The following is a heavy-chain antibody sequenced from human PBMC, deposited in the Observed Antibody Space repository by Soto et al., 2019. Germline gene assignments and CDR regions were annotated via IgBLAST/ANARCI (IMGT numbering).Heavy chain of an antibody. D-gene: IGHD3-3*01. CDR1: GGSISSGAYS. Sequence: SETLSLTCAVSGGSISSGAYSWSWIRQPPGKGLEWIGSIYYSGSTYYNPSLKSRVTISVDTSKNQFSLKLSSVTAADTAVYYCARQQSITIFGVVTRTFDYWGQGTLVTVSS. J-gene: IGHJ4*02. CDR2: IYYSGST. CDR3: ARQQSITIFGVVTRTFDY. V-gene: IGHV4-39*01.